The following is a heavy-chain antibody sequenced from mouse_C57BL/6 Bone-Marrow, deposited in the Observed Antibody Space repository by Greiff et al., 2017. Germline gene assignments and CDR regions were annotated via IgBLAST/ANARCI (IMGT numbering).Heavy chain of an antibody. CDR2: IYPRAGST. V-gene: IGHV1-85*01. J-gene: IGHJ3*01. CDR1: GYTFTSYD. CDR3: ARRRVYYYGSPWFAY. D-gene: IGHD1-1*01. Sequence: QVQLQQSGPELVKPGASVKLSCKASGYTFTSYDINWVKQRPGQGLEWIGWIYPRAGSTKYNEKFKGKATLTVDTSSSTAYMELHSLTSEDSAVYFCARRRVYYYGSPWFAYWGQGTLVTVSA.